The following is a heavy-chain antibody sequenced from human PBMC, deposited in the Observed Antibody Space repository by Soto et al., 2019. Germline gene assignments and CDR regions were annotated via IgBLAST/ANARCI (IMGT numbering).Heavy chain of an antibody. Sequence: SETLSLTCAVYGGSFSGYYCSWIRQPPGKGLEWIGEINHSGSTNYNPSLKSRVTISVDTSKNQFSLKLSSVTAADTAVYYCARSPTAAGMFDYWGQGTLVTVS. J-gene: IGHJ4*02. D-gene: IGHD6-13*01. CDR2: INHSGST. CDR3: ARSPTAAGMFDY. V-gene: IGHV4-34*01. CDR1: GGSFSGYY.